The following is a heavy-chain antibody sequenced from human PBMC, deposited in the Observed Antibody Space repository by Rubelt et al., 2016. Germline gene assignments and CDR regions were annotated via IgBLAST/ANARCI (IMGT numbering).Heavy chain of an antibody. CDR2: IVVGSGNT. CDR1: GFTFTSSA. Sequence: QMQLVQSGPEVKKPGTSVKVSCKASGFTFTSSAVQWVRQARGQRLEWIGWIVVGSGNTNYAQKFQERVTITRDRSTSTAYMGLSSLRSEDTGVYDCAADPEAGEYYFDYWGQGTLVTVSS. J-gene: IGHJ4*02. V-gene: IGHV1-58*01. CDR3: AADPEAGEYYFDY.